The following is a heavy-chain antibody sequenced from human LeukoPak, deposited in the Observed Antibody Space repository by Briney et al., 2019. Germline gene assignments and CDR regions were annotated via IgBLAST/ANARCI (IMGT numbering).Heavy chain of an antibody. J-gene: IGHJ4*02. CDR3: ARTRVIVGAHYFDY. Sequence: GESLKISCKGSGYIFTSYWIGWVRQLPGKGLEWMGIIYPGDSDTRYSPSFQGQVTISADKSISTAYLQWSSLKASDTAMYYCARTRVIVGAHYFDYWGQGTLVTVSS. V-gene: IGHV5-51*01. CDR1: GYIFTSYW. D-gene: IGHD1-26*01. CDR2: IYPGDSDT.